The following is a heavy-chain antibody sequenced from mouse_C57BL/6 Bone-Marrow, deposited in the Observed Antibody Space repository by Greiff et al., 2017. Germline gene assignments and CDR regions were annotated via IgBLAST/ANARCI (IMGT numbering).Heavy chain of an antibody. Sequence: VKLMESGAELARPGASVKLSCKASGYTFTSYGISWVKQRTGQGLEWIGEIYPRSGNTYYNEKFKGKATLTADKSSSTAYMELRSLTSEDSAVYYCGGCEWLQPHYAMDYWGQGTSVTVSA. CDR3: GGCEWLQPHYAMDY. V-gene: IGHV1-81*01. CDR2: IYPRSGNT. CDR1: GYTFTSYG. D-gene: IGHD2-2*01. J-gene: IGHJ4*01.